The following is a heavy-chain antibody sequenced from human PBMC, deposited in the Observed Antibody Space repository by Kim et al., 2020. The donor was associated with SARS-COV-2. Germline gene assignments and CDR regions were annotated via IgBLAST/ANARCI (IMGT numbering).Heavy chain of an antibody. D-gene: IGHD2-2*01. CDR2: INSDGSTT. Sequence: GGSLRLSCAASGFTFSSYSMYWVRQAQGKGLVWVSRINSDGSTTNYADSVKGRFIISRDNAKNTLYLQMNSLRADDTAVYHCAREGTSSNCCHYWGQGTLVTVSS. CDR1: GFTFSSYS. V-gene: IGHV3-74*01. CDR3: AREGTSSNCCHY. J-gene: IGHJ4*02.